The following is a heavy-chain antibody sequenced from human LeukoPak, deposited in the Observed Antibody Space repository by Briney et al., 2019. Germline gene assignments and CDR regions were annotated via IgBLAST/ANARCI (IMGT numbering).Heavy chain of an antibody. CDR1: RFTFSSYE. CDR3: ARARRSQYSYYGMDV. V-gene: IGHV3-48*03. CDR2: ISSSGSTI. Sequence: PGGSLRLSCTASRFTFSSYEMNWVRQAPGKGLEWVSYISSSGSTIYYADSVKGRFTISRDNAKNSLYLQMNSLRAEDTAVYYCARARRSQYSYYGMDVWGQGTTVTVSS. D-gene: IGHD3-16*01. J-gene: IGHJ6*02.